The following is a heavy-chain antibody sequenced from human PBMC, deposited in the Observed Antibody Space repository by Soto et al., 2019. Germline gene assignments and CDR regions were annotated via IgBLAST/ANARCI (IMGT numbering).Heavy chain of an antibody. CDR3: ARQRTSVVTQAHFDV. D-gene: IGHD2-21*02. Sequence: SETLSLTCTVTGDSINSRSYYWGWIRQPPGKGLEWIGSIYYSGRTYNNPSLRSRVSMSIDTSKDQFSLKLKSVTAADTALYFCARQRTSVVTQAHFDVWGPGSLVT. J-gene: IGHJ4*02. CDR1: GDSINSRSYY. V-gene: IGHV4-39*01. CDR2: IYYSGRT.